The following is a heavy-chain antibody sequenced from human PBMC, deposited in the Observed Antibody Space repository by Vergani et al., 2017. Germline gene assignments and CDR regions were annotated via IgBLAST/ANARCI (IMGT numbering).Heavy chain of an antibody. CDR1: GGTFSSSG. V-gene: IGHV1-69*13. CDR3: ARISKHRTYYYDNSDFSI. J-gene: IGHJ4*02. D-gene: IGHD3-22*01. Sequence: QVQLVQSGTEMKKPGSSVKVSCKASGGTFSSSGLSWVRQAPGQGLEWMGRIIPMYGTTNYAQKFQGRVTMTADESTSTAFMELRSLRSEDTAVYYCARISKHRTYYYDNSDFSIWGQGTLVTGSS. CDR2: IIPMYGTT.